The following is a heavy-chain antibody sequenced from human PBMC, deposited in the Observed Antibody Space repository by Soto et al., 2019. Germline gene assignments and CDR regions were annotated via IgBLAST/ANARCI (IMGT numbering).Heavy chain of an antibody. J-gene: IGHJ3*01. CDR1: GGSFSGYY. D-gene: IGHD3-22*01. Sequence: SETLSLTCAVYGGSFSGYYWSWIRQPPGKGLEWIGEINHSGSTNYNPSLKSRVTISVDTSKNQFSLKLSSVTAADTAVYYCARDQLYYNDISGRPLNAFDVWGQGTMVTVSS. CDR3: ARDQLYYNDISGRPLNAFDV. V-gene: IGHV4-34*01. CDR2: INHSGST.